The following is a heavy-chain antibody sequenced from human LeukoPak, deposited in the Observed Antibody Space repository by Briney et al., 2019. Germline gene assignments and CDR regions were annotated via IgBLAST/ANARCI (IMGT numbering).Heavy chain of an antibody. J-gene: IGHJ4*02. V-gene: IGHV4-39*07. Sequence: SETLSLTCTVSGGSISSSSYYWGWIRQPPGKGLEWIGSIYYSGSTYYNPSLKSRVTISVDTSKNQFSLKLSSVTAADTAVYYCAREVTPTPGGWGQGTLVTVSS. CDR2: IYYSGST. CDR3: AREVTPTPGG. CDR1: GGSISSSSYY. D-gene: IGHD4-23*01.